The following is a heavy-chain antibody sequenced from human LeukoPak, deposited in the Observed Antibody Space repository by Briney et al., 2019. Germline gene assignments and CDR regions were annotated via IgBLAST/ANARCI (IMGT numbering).Heavy chain of an antibody. V-gene: IGHV4-39*01. CDR1: GGSISSSSYF. CDR3: ARRSSGYCLFDY. CDR2: IYYSGST. J-gene: IGHJ4*02. D-gene: IGHD3-22*01. Sequence: PSETLSLTXTVSGGSISSSSYFWGWIRQPPGKGLEWIGSIYYSGSTYYNPSLRSRVTISVDTSKNQFSLKLSSVTAADTAVYYCARRSSGYCLFDYWGPGTLVTVSS.